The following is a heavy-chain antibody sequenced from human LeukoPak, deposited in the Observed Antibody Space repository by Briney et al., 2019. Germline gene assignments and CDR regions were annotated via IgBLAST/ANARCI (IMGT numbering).Heavy chain of an antibody. V-gene: IGHV5-51*01. D-gene: IGHD4-23*01. CDR3: ATIRWYQTYYFDY. Sequence: GESLKISCKASGYSFTTYWIGWVRQMPGKGLEWMGSIYPGDSDTTYDSSFQGQVTISADKSISTAYLQWSTLKASDTAMYYCATIRWYQTYYFDYWAREPWSPSPQ. CDR1: GYSFTTYW. CDR2: IYPGDSDT. J-gene: IGHJ4*02.